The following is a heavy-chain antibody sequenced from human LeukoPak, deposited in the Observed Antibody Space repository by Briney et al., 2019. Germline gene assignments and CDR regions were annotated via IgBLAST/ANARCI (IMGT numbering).Heavy chain of an antibody. J-gene: IGHJ4*02. CDR2: IIPIFGTA. Sequence: VASVKVSCKASGGTFSSYAISWVRQAPGQGLEWMGGIIPIFGTANYAQKFQGRVTITADKSTSTAYMELSSLRSEDTAVYYCARADLGAVAGGGYYFDYWGQGTLVTVSS. V-gene: IGHV1-69*06. CDR3: ARADLGAVAGGGYYFDY. D-gene: IGHD6-19*01. CDR1: GGTFSSYA.